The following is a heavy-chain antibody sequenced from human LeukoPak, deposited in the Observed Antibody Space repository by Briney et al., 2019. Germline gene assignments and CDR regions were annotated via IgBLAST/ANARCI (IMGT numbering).Heavy chain of an antibody. Sequence: GGSLRLSCAASGFTFSSYAMHWVRQAPGKGLEWVAVISYDGSNKYYADSVKGRFTISRDNSKNTLYLQMNSLRAEDTAVYYCASPEGRIYYYYGMDVWGQGTTVTVSS. J-gene: IGHJ6*02. V-gene: IGHV3-30-3*01. CDR2: ISYDGSNK. D-gene: IGHD1-14*01. CDR3: ASPEGRIYYYYGMDV. CDR1: GFTFSSYA.